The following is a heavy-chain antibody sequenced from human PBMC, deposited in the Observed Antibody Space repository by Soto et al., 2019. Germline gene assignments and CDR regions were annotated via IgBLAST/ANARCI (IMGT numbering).Heavy chain of an antibody. D-gene: IGHD6-19*01. CDR1: GFTFSSYG. Sequence: GGSLRLSCAASGFTFSSYGMHWVRQAPGKGLEWVAVIWYDGSNKYYADSVKGRFTISRDNSKNTLYLQMNSLRAEDTAVYYCARVSPQWLALGAFDIWGQGTMVTVSS. V-gene: IGHV3-33*01. CDR2: IWYDGSNK. CDR3: ARVSPQWLALGAFDI. J-gene: IGHJ3*02.